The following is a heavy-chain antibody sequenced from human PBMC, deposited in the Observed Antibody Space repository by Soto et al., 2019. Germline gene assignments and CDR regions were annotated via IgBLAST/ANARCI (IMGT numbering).Heavy chain of an antibody. CDR3: AKEGNGGSSLDS. Sequence: LRLSCEASGFKFDDYIMHWVRQVPRKGLEWISLISWDGGSIEYADAIKGRFTVSRDNSKTSLYLHMHSLTSDDTAFYFCAKEGNGGSSLDSWGQGTLVTVSS. CDR2: ISWDGGSI. D-gene: IGHD2-15*01. V-gene: IGHV3-43*01. CDR1: GFKFDDYI. J-gene: IGHJ5*01.